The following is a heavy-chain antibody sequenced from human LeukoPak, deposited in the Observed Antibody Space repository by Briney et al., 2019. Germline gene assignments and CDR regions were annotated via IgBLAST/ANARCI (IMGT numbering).Heavy chain of an antibody. Sequence: PGGSLRLSCAASGFTFSDYYMSWIRQAPGKGLEWVSYISSSGSTIYYADSVKGRFTISRDNAKNSLYLQMNGLRAEDTAVYYCARDHYIAVYYYYMDVWGKGTTVTVSS. J-gene: IGHJ6*03. CDR3: ARDHYIAVYYYYMDV. CDR2: ISSSGSTI. V-gene: IGHV3-11*04. CDR1: GFTFSDYY. D-gene: IGHD4-11*01.